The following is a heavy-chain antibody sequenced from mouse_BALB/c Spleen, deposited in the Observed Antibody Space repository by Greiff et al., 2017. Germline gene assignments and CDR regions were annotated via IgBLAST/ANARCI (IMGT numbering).Heavy chain of an antibody. D-gene: IGHD1-1*01. V-gene: IGHV5-6-3*01. J-gene: IGHJ4*01. Sequence: EVMLVESGGGLVQPGGSLKLSCAASGFTFSSYGMSWVRQTPDKRLELVATINSNGGSTYYPDSVKGRFTISRDNAKNTLYLQMSSLKSEDTAMYYCAREVLLRPYAMDYWGQGTSVTVSS. CDR1: GFTFSSYG. CDR3: AREVLLRPYAMDY. CDR2: INSNGGST.